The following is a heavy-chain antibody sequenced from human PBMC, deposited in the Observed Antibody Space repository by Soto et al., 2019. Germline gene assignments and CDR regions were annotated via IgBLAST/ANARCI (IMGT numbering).Heavy chain of an antibody. V-gene: IGHV4-39*01. Sequence: SETLSLTCTASGGSISSSIYYWGWIRQPPGKGLEWIGSIYYSGSTYYNPSLKSRVTISVDTSKNQFSLKLSSVTAADTAVYYCARQGIAAAGTGDYWGQGTLVTVSS. J-gene: IGHJ4*02. CDR3: ARQGIAAAGTGDY. CDR2: IYYSGST. D-gene: IGHD6-13*01. CDR1: GGSISSSIYY.